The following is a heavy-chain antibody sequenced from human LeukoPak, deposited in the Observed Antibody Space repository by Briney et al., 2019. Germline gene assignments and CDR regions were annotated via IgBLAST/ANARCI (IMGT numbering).Heavy chain of an antibody. CDR3: ARGAWAFDI. Sequence: GGSLRLSCAPSGFTFSSNRMHWVRQAPGKGLVWVSRINSDGSGTSYADSVNGRFTISRDNAKNTLYLQMNSLRAEDTAVYYCARGAWAFDIWGQGTMVTVSS. CDR2: INSDGSGT. J-gene: IGHJ3*02. CDR1: GFTFSSNR. V-gene: IGHV3-74*01.